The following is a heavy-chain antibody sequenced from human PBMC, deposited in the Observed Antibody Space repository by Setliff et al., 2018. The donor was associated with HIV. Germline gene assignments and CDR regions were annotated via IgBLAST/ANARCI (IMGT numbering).Heavy chain of an antibody. V-gene: IGHV4-31*03. D-gene: IGHD3-3*01. CDR1: GDSISSGGSP. CDR2: IFYRGST. Sequence: PSETLSLTCTVSGDSISSGGSPWSWIRQHPGKGLEWIGYIFYRGSTYYNPSLKSRVSLSIDTSKNYFSLKLTSVTAADTAMYFCARAGHYDFLGGFSAQPLDPWGRGILVTVSS. CDR3: ARAGHYDFLGGFSAQPLDP. J-gene: IGHJ5*02.